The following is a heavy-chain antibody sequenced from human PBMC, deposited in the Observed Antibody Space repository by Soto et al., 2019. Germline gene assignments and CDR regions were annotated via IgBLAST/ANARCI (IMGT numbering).Heavy chain of an antibody. V-gene: IGHV3-23*01. CDR2: FAPIGYST. CDR1: GLTFRNHA. CDR3: VSWVSPHFDY. D-gene: IGHD2-8*01. Sequence: EVQLLESGGGLVQPGGSLRLSCAVSGLTFRNHAMSWVRQAPGKGLEWVSTFAPIGYSTHYAGSVEGRFTISRDDSKSTLDLQMNSLRADDTAVYYCVSWVSPHFDYWGQGTLVSVSS. J-gene: IGHJ4*02.